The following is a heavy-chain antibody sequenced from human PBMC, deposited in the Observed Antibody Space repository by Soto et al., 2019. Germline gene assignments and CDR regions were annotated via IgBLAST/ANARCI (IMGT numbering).Heavy chain of an antibody. J-gene: IGHJ5*02. CDR1: GGSISSYY. D-gene: IGHD6-19*01. CDR2: IYYSGST. V-gene: IGHV4-59*01. CDR3: ARERGYSSGWYGNWFDP. Sequence: SETLSLTCTVSGGSISSYYWSWIRQPPGKGLEWIGYIYYSGSTNYNPSLKSRVTISVDTSKNQFSLKLSSVTAADTAVYYCARERGYSSGWYGNWFDPWGQGTLVTVSS.